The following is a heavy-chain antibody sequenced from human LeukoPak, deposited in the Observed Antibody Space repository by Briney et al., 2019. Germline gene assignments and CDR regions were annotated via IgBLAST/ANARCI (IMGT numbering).Heavy chain of an antibody. V-gene: IGHV3-30*04. Sequence: PGGSLRLSCAASGFTFSSYAMHWVRQAPGKGLEWVAVISYDGSNKYYADSVKGRFTISRDNSKNTLYLQMNSLRAEDTAVYYCARGDIVVVPYYFDYWGQGTLVTVSS. J-gene: IGHJ4*02. CDR3: ARGDIVVVPYYFDY. D-gene: IGHD2-2*01. CDR1: GFTFSSYA. CDR2: ISYDGSNK.